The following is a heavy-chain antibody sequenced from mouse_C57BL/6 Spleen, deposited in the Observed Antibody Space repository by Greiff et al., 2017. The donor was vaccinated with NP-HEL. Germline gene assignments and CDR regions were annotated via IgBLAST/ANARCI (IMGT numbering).Heavy chain of an antibody. CDR3: ARGGAMDY. D-gene: IGHD1-1*02. J-gene: IGHJ4*01. CDR2: IYPGSGNT. V-gene: IGHV1-76*01. CDR1: GYTFTDYY. Sequence: QVQLQQSGAELVRPGASVKLSCKASGYTFTDYYINWVKQRPGHGLEWIARIYPGSGNTYYNEKFKGKATLTAEKSSSTAYMHLSSLTSEDSAVYFCARGGAMDYWGQGTSVTVSS.